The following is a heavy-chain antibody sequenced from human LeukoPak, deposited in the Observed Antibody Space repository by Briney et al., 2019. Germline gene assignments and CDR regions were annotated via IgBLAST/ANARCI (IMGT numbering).Heavy chain of an antibody. Sequence: GGSLRLSCAASGFTFSSYSMNWVRQAPGKGLEWVLSISSSSSHIYYADSVKGRFTISRDNANNSLFLQMNSLRAEDTSVYYCVRVGYTSGWPDYWGQGTLVTVSS. CDR1: GFTFSSYS. D-gene: IGHD6-25*01. V-gene: IGHV3-21*01. J-gene: IGHJ4*02. CDR3: VRVGYTSGWPDY. CDR2: ISSSSSHI.